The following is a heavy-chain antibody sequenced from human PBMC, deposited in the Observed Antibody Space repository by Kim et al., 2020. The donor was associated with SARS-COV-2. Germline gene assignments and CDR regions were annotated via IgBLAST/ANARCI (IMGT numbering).Heavy chain of an antibody. D-gene: IGHD6-13*01. V-gene: IGHV3-13*01. J-gene: IGHJ3*02. CDR3: ARGDSSSWYWAFDI. Sequence: YPGPVQGRFTISRENAKNALYLQMNSLRAGDTAVYYCARGDSSSWYWAFDIWGQGTMVTVSS.